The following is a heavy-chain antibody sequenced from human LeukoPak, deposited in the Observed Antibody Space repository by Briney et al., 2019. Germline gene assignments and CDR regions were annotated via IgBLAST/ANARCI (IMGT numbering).Heavy chain of an antibody. CDR3: VRGMVGAGRVDY. D-gene: IGHD1-26*01. J-gene: IGHJ4*02. V-gene: IGHV3-48*04. CDR1: GFTFSSYN. CDR2: ISSSSSTV. Sequence: GGSLRLSCAASGFTFSSYNMNWVRQAPGRGLEWVSYISSSSSTVYYADSVKGRFTISRDNAKNSLYLQMNRLRAEDSAVYYCVRGMVGAGRVDYWGQGTLVTVSS.